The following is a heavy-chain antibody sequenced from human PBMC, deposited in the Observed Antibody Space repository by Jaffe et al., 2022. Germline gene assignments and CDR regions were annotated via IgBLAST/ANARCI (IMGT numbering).Heavy chain of an antibody. V-gene: IGHV1-69*05. CDR2: IIPIFGTA. D-gene: IGHD3-9*01. Sequence: QVQLVQSGAEVKKPGSSVKVSCKASGGTFSSYAISWVRQAPGQGLEWMGGIIPIFGTANYAQKFQGRVTITTDESTSTAYMELSSLRSEDTAVYYCASSPGGYFVPVGYYYYMDVWGKGTTVTVSS. CDR3: ASSPGGYFVPVGYYYYMDV. CDR1: GGTFSSYA. J-gene: IGHJ6*03.